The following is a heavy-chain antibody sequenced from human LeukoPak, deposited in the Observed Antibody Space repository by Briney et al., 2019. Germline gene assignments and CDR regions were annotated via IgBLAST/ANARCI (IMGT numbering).Heavy chain of an antibody. D-gene: IGHD2-8*01. CDR1: GYTFTSYG. Sequence: GASVKVSCKASGYTFTSYGISWVRQAPGQGLEWMGGIIPIFGTANYAQKFQGRVTITADESTSTAYMELSSLRSEDTAVYCCARVKSNTEYCTNGVCLLPYYGMDVRGQGTTVTVSS. CDR3: ARVKSNTEYCTNGVCLLPYYGMDV. CDR2: IIPIFGTA. J-gene: IGHJ6*02. V-gene: IGHV1-69*13.